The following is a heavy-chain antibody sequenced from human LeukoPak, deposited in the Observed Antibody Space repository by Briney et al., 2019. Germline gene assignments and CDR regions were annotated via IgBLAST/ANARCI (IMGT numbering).Heavy chain of an antibody. V-gene: IGHV1-69*05. Sequence: GASVKVSCKASGGTFSSYAISWVRQAPGQGLEWMGGIIPIFGTANYAQKFQGRVTITTDESTSTAYMELSSLRSDDTAVYHCARGRSQWLTRWGQGTLVTVSS. CDR1: GGTFSSYA. CDR2: IIPIFGTA. D-gene: IGHD6-19*01. J-gene: IGHJ4*02. CDR3: ARGRSQWLTR.